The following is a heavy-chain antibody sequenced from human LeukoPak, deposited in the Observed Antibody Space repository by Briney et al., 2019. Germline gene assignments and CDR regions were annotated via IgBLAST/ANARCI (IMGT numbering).Heavy chain of an antibody. CDR1: GYTFTGYY. V-gene: IGHV1-2*02. CDR2: INPNSGGT. Sequence: GASVKVSCKASGYTFTGYYMHWVRQAPGQGLEWVGWINPNSGGTNYAQKFQGRVTMTRDTSISTAYMELSRLRSDDTAVYYCATDSSGYYYFDYWGQGTLVTVSS. CDR3: ATDSSGYYYFDY. J-gene: IGHJ4*02. D-gene: IGHD3-22*01.